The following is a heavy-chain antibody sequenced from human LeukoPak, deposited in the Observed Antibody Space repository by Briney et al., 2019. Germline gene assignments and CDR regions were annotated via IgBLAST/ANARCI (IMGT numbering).Heavy chain of an antibody. Sequence: ASVKVSCKASGGTFSNYAISWVRQAPGQRLECMGWINTGNGNTKYSQKFQGRVTITRDTSASTAYMDLSSLRSEDTAVYYCARNTETAIPLPYYFDYWGQGTLVTVSS. CDR1: GGTFSNYA. D-gene: IGHD2-21*02. V-gene: IGHV1-3*04. CDR2: INTGNGNT. CDR3: ARNTETAIPLPYYFDY. J-gene: IGHJ4*02.